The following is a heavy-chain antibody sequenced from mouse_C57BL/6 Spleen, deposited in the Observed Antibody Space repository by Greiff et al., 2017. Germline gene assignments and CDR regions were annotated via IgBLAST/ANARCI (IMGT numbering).Heavy chain of an antibody. CDR3: ASNYGNYGFAY. J-gene: IGHJ3*01. D-gene: IGHD2-1*01. Sequence: QVQLQQSGAELARPGASVKLSCKASGYTFTSYGISWVKQRTGQGLEWIGEIYPRSGNTYYNEKFKGKATLTADKSSSTAYMELRSLTSEDSAVYFCASNYGNYGFAYWGQGTLVTVSA. V-gene: IGHV1-81*01. CDR1: GYTFTSYG. CDR2: IYPRSGNT.